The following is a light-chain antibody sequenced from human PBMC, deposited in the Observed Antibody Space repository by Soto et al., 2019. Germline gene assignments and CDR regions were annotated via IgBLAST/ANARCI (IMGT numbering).Light chain of an antibody. CDR3: HQYNGGIRT. V-gene: IGKV3-15*01. J-gene: IGKJ4*02. CDR1: LNVATN. CDR2: GAS. Sequence: IVMTQSPATLSLSPGDSATLACRASLNVATNRAWYQQKPGHPPRLLIYGASIRATGVPGRFAGSGSGTDFTLNINSLQSEDFAVYYYHQYNGGIRTFGRGTRVEV.